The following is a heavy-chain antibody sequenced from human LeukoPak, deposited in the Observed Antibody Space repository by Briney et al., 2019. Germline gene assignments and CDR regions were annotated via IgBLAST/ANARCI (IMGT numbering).Heavy chain of an antibody. Sequence: PGGSLRLSCAASGFTVSSNYMSWVRQAPGKGLEWVSVIYSGGSTYYADSVKGRFTISRDNSKNTLYLQMNSLRAEDTAVYYCARGGGSGSSGVFDYWGQGTLVTVSS. J-gene: IGHJ4*02. D-gene: IGHD3-10*01. V-gene: IGHV3-66*01. CDR2: IYSGGST. CDR3: ARGGGSGSSGVFDY. CDR1: GFTVSSNY.